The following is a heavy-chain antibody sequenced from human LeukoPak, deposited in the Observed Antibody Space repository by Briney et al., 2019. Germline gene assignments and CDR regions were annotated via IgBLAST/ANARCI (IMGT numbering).Heavy chain of an antibody. CDR1: GGSISYYY. CDR3: ARHSYYYDSSGPTGGWFDP. D-gene: IGHD3-22*01. J-gene: IGHJ5*02. V-gene: IGHV4-4*09. Sequence: SETLSLTCPASGGSISYYYWSWIRQPPGKELEWIGYHYTSGSTNYTPSLKSRVTISVDTSKNQFSLKLSSVTAADTAVYYCARHSYYYDSSGPTGGWFDPWGQGTLVTVSS. CDR2: HYTSGST.